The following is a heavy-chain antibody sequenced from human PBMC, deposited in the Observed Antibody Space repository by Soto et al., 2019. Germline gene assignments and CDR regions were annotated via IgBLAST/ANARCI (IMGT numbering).Heavy chain of an antibody. V-gene: IGHV3-49*03. CDR3: TRMYYYGSGSYAPNDP. CDR2: IRSKAYGGTT. J-gene: IGHJ5*02. D-gene: IGHD3-10*01. CDR1: GFTFGDYA. Sequence: GGSLRLSCTASGFTFGDYAMSWFRQAPGKGLEWVGFIRSKAYGGTTEYAASVKGRFTISRDDSKSIAYLQMNSLKTEDTAVYYCTRMYYYGSGSYAPNDPWGQGTLVTVSS.